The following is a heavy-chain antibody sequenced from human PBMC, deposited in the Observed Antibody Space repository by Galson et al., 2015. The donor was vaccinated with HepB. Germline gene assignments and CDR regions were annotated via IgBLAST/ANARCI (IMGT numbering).Heavy chain of an antibody. CDR1: GGSITNSSFY. CDR3: ARQGVKALAGTGRYWYFDL. CDR2: ILYSGAT. V-gene: IGHV4-39*01. Sequence: LSLTCTVSGGSITNSSFYWGWIRQAPGKGLEWIGSILYSGATYYNPSLKTRVMMSVDTSKKQFTLKMTSVTAADTAVFYCARQGVKALAGTGRYWYFDLWGRGTLVSVSS. J-gene: IGHJ2*01. D-gene: IGHD6-19*01.